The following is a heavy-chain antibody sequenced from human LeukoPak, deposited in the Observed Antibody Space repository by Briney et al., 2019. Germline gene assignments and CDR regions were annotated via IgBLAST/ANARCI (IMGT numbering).Heavy chain of an antibody. CDR3: ARGKDNLIQLWPRPRKNQPRWFDP. Sequence: PSETLSLTCAVYGGSFSGYYWSWIRQPPGKGLEWIGEINHSGSTNYNPSLKSRVTIPVDTSKNQFSLKLSSVTAADTAVYYCARGKDNLIQLWPRPRKNQPRWFDPWGQGTLVTVSS. D-gene: IGHD5-18*01. CDR2: INHSGST. J-gene: IGHJ5*02. V-gene: IGHV4-34*01. CDR1: GGSFSGYY.